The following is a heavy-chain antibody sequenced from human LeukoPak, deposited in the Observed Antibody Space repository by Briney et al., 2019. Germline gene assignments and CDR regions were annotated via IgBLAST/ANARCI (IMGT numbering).Heavy chain of an antibody. CDR3: ARHPIERSLGGVPDWFDP. D-gene: IGHD3-3*01. CDR1: GGSFSGYY. CDR2: IHYTGSP. J-gene: IGHJ5*02. Sequence: SETLSLTCAVYGGSFSGYYWSWIRQPPGKGLECIASIHYTGSPYYDPSLKSRVTLSVDTSKNQFSLNLYSVTAADTAIYYCARHPIERSLGGVPDWFDPWGQGTLVTVSS. V-gene: IGHV4-34*10.